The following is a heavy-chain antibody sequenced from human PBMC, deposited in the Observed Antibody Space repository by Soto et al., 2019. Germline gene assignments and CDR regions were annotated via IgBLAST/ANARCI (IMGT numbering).Heavy chain of an antibody. CDR2: IGTAGDT. Sequence: GGSLRLSCAASGFTFSSYDMHCVRQATGKGLEWVSAIGTAGDTYYPGSVKGRFTISRENAKNSLYLQMNSLRAEDTAVYYCARSLWLLHYYYGMDVWGQGTTVTVSS. V-gene: IGHV3-13*01. CDR1: GFTFSSYD. CDR3: ARSLWLLHYYYGMDV. J-gene: IGHJ6*02. D-gene: IGHD5-18*01.